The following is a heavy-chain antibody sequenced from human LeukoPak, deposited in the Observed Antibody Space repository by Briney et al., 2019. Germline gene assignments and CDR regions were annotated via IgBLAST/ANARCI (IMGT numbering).Heavy chain of an antibody. J-gene: IGHJ6*03. Sequence: SETLSLTCTVSGGSISTSYYWGWIRQPPGKGLEWIGSIYYSGSTYYNPSLKSRATISVDTSKNQFSLKLTSVTAADTAVYYCASGIEYSSSSRPKKYHYYYMDVWGKGTTVTVSS. CDR1: GGSISTSYY. CDR2: IYYSGST. CDR3: ASGIEYSSSSRPKKYHYYYMDV. V-gene: IGHV4-39*07. D-gene: IGHD6-6*01.